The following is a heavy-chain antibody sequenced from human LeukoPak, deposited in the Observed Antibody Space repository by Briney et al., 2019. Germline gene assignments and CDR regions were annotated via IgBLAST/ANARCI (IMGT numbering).Heavy chain of an antibody. CDR2: INPKSGDP. J-gene: IGHJ4*02. CDR3: ARDPGHDSSNYGGLDY. CDR1: GYRFTGYY. Sequence: LEASVKVSCKTSGYRFTGYYMHWVRQAPGQGLEWMGWINPKSGDPTYQGRVTLTRDTSIGTVYMELSSLKSDDTAVYYCARDPGHDSSNYGGLDYWGQGTLVTVSS. D-gene: IGHD4-11*01. V-gene: IGHV1-2*03.